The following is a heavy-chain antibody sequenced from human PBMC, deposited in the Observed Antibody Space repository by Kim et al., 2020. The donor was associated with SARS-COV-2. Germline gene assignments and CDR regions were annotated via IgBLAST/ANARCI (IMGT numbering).Heavy chain of an antibody. CDR2: IIPIFGTA. D-gene: IGHD3-22*01. J-gene: IGHJ4*02. CDR1: GGTFSSYA. CDR3: ARDNRFHYYDSSGYYLGY. Sequence: SVKVSCKASGGTFSSYAISWVRQAPGQGLEWMGGIIPIFGTANYAQKFQGRVTITADESTSTAYMELSSLRSEDTAVYYCARDNRFHYYDSSGYYLGYWGQGTLVTVSS. V-gene: IGHV1-69*13.